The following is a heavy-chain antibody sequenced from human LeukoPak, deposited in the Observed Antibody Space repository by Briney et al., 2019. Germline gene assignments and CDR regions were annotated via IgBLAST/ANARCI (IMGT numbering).Heavy chain of an antibody. CDR3: ARGFTIFGVVNDGFDI. D-gene: IGHD3-3*01. Sequence: PGGSLRLSCAASGFTFSSYGMHWVRQAPGKGLEWVAFIRYDGSNKYYGDSVKGRFTISRDNAKNTLYLQMNSLRVEDTAVYYCARGFTIFGVVNDGFDIWGQGTTVTVSS. CDR2: IRYDGSNK. CDR1: GFTFSSYG. J-gene: IGHJ3*02. V-gene: IGHV3-30*02.